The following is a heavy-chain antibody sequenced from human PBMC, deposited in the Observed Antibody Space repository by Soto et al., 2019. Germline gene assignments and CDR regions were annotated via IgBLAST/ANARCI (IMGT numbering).Heavy chain of an antibody. CDR1: GFTFSSYG. Sequence: GGSLRLSCAASGFTFSSYGMHWVRQAPGKGLEWVTVISYDGSNKYYADSVKGRFTTSRDNSKNTLYLQMNSLRAEDTAVYYCAKGPQWLHNNWFDPWGQGTLVTVSS. D-gene: IGHD5-12*01. CDR2: ISYDGSNK. J-gene: IGHJ5*02. CDR3: AKGPQWLHNNWFDP. V-gene: IGHV3-30*18.